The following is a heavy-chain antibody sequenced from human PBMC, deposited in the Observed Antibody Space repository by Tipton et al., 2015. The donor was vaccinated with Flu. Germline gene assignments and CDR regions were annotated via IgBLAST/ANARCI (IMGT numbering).Heavy chain of an antibody. CDR1: GGSISSYY. CDR3: AKKAYSDSSGYPDY. Sequence: TLSLTCTVSGGSISSYYWSWIRQPPGKGLEWIGYIYYSGSTNYNPSLKSRVTISVDTSKNQFSLKLSSVTAADTAVYYCAKKAYSDSSGYPDYWGQGTLVTVSS. V-gene: IGHV4-59*01. J-gene: IGHJ4*02. CDR2: IYYSGST. D-gene: IGHD3-22*01.